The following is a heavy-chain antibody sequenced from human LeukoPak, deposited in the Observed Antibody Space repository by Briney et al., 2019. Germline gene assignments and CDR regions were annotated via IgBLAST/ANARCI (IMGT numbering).Heavy chain of an antibody. CDR3: ARDASHSSSWYESWFDP. D-gene: IGHD6-13*01. V-gene: IGHV1-46*01. Sequence: VASVKVSCTASGYTFTGYYMHWVRQAPGQGLEWMGIINPSGGSTSYAQKFQGRVTMTRDTSTSTVYMELSSLRSEDTAVYYCARDASHSSSWYESWFDPWGQGTLVTVSS. CDR1: GYTFTGYY. CDR2: INPSGGST. J-gene: IGHJ5*02.